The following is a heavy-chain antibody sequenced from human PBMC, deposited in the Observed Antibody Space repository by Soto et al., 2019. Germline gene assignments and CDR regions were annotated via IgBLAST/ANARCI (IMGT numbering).Heavy chain of an antibody. CDR3: ARTTAVPNTLRSRYFVDH. CDR1: GVSVSNKTYY. Sequence: PXETLSLTCSVSGVSVSNKTYYWSWIRQPPGKRLEWIGYVYYSGTTNYNPSLKSRVTISVDLSNNQFSLRLSSVTTADTALYYCARTTAVPNTLRSRYFVDHWGQGTLVTVSS. J-gene: IGHJ1*01. V-gene: IGHV4-61*01. D-gene: IGHD4-17*01. CDR2: VYYSGTT.